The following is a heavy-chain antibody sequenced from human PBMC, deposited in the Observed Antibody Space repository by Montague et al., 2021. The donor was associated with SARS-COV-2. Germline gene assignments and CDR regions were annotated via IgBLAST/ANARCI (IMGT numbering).Heavy chain of an antibody. CDR3: ARSPFRYFDRPGMDV. CDR2: IDASGTT. V-gene: IGHV4-61*02. J-gene: IGHJ6*02. CDR1: GGSIRSDGFY. Sequence: TLSLTCTVSGGSIRSDGFYWNWIRQPAGKGLEWIGRIDASGTTNYKPSLKSRVIISLDRSKNQFSLKLSSVIAADTAVYYCARSPFRYFDRPGMDVWGQGTTVTVSS. D-gene: IGHD3-9*01.